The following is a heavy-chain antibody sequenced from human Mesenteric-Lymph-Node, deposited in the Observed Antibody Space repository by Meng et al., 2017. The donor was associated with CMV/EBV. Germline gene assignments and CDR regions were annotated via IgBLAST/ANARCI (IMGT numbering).Heavy chain of an antibody. Sequence: RPLRGSGPGPVTPSETLSVTCAVSGDSISSFYDWGWVRQPPGRGLEWIGSVHYTGSTYYSPSLKSRVTVSVDTSKNQFSLRLTSVTAADTAVYYCARPFPSWQSPRLDPFGAWGQGTLVTVSS. J-gene: IGHJ5*02. CDR3: ARPFPSWQSPRLDPFGA. V-gene: IGHV4-39*01. D-gene: IGHD6-19*01. CDR2: VHYTGST. CDR1: GDSISSFYD.